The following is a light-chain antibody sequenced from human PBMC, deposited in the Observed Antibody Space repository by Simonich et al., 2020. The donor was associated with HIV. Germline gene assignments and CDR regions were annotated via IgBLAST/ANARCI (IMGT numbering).Light chain of an antibody. J-gene: IGKJ2*01. CDR1: NPLLSLSNNKNY. CDR3: QQYYDSPYT. Sequence: DIVMTQSQDSLAVSLGERATINCKSSNPLLSLSNNKNYLAWYQQKPGHPPKLLIYWESTRESGVPDRVSGRGSGTDFTLTISSLQAEDVAVYYCQQYYDSPYTFGQVTKLEIK. V-gene: IGKV4-1*01. CDR2: WES.